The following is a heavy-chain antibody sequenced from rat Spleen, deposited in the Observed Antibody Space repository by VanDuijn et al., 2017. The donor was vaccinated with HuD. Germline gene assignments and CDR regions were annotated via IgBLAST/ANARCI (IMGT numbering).Heavy chain of an antibody. D-gene: IGHD1-4*01. J-gene: IGHJ2*01. CDR3: ARSPRVWYYFDF. CDR1: GFSLSNYG. V-gene: IGHV2S8*01. Sequence: QVQLKESGPGLVQPSQTLSPPCTVSGFSLSNYGLIWVRQPPGKGLEWIAAISTGGNTYYNSGLKSRLGISRDTSKSQVFLEMNSLQTEDTAMYFCARSPRVWYYFDFWGQGVMVTVSS. CDR2: ISTGGNT.